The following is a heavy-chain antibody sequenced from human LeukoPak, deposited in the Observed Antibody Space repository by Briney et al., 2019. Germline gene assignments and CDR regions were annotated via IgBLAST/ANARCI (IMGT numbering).Heavy chain of an antibody. J-gene: IGHJ5*02. CDR2: MNPNSGNT. Sequence: ASVKVSCKASGYTFTSYDINWVRQATGQGLEWMGWMNPNSGNTGYAQKFQGRVTMTRNTSISTAYMQLSSLRFDDTAVYYCARKTLGAAGTDWFDPWGQGTLVTVSS. CDR3: ARKTLGAAGTDWFDP. V-gene: IGHV1-8*01. CDR1: GYTFTSYD. D-gene: IGHD6-13*01.